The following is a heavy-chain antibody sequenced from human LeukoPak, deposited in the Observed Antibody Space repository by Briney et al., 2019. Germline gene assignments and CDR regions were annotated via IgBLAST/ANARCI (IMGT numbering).Heavy chain of an antibody. CDR3: ARESGWGLPHAFDF. J-gene: IGHJ3*01. CDR1: GFTFSSYG. V-gene: IGHV3-30*03. D-gene: IGHD3-10*01. Sequence: TGGSLRLSCAASGFTFSSYGMHWVRQAPGKGLEWVAVISYDGSNKYYADSVKGRFTISRDNSKNTLYLQMNSLRAEDTAVYYCARESGWGLPHAFDFWGQGTMITVSS. CDR2: ISYDGSNK.